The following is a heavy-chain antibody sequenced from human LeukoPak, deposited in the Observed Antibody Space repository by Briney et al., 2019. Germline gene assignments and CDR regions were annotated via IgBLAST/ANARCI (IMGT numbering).Heavy chain of an antibody. D-gene: IGHD3-22*01. V-gene: IGHV1-8*01. CDR1: GYTFTNND. Sequence: ASVKVSCKASGYTFTNNDINWVRQAPGQGLEWLGWMNPNSGNTGYAQKFQSRVTMTRNTSINTAYMELSSLKSEDTAVYYCARGREYSSGPGFDYGAQGTLVTVSS. CDR3: ARGREYSSGPGFDY. CDR2: MNPNSGNT. J-gene: IGHJ4*02.